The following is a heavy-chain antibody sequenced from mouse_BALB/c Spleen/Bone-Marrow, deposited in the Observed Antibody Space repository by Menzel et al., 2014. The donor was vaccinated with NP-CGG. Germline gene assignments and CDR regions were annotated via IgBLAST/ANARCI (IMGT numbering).Heavy chain of an antibody. CDR2: IWGDGST. J-gene: IGHJ4*01. CDR3: ARDRYDGAMGY. V-gene: IGHV2-6-7*01. CDR1: GFSLXGYG. D-gene: IGHD2-14*01. Sequence: QVQLKQSGPGLVAPSQSLSITCTVSGFSLXGYGVNWVRQPPGKGLEWLGMIWGDGSTDYNSALKSRLSISKDNSKSQVFLKMNSLQTDDTARYYCARDRYDGAMGYWGQGTSVTVSS.